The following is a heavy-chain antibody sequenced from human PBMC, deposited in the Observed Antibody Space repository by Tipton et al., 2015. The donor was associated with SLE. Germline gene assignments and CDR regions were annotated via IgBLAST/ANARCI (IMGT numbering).Heavy chain of an antibody. CDR3: ARAYNSGWYTFQH. D-gene: IGHD6-19*01. CDR2: IYHSGST. V-gene: IGHV4-38-2*01. Sequence: LRLSCAVSGYSISSGYYWGWIRQPPGKGLEWIGSIYHSGSTYYNPSLKSRVTISVDTSKNQFSLKLSSVTAADTAVYYCARAYNSGWYTFQHWGQGTLVTVSS. J-gene: IGHJ1*01. CDR1: GYSISSGYY.